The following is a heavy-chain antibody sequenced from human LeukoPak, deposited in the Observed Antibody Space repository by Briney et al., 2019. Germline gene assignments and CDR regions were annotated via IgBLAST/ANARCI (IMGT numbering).Heavy chain of an antibody. V-gene: IGHV1-69*04. CDR3: AREGVGDGYNYYFDY. CDR1: GGTFSSYA. D-gene: IGHD5-12*01. Sequence: ASVKVSCKASGGTFSSYAISWVRQAPGQGLEWMGRIIPILGIANYAQKFQGRVTITADKSTSTAYMELSSLRSEDTAVYYCAREGVGDGYNYYFDYWGQGTLVTVSS. CDR2: IIPILGIA. J-gene: IGHJ4*02.